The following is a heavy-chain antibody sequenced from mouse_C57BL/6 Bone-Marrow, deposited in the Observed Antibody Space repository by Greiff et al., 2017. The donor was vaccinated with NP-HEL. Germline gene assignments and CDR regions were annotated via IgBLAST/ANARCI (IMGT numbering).Heavy chain of an antibody. CDR3: ARQGSSRYWYFDV. Sequence: DVKLVESGGGLVQPGGSLKLSCAASGFTFSDYYMYWVRQTPEKRLEWVAYISNGGGSTYYPDTVKGRFTISRDNAKNTLYLQMSRLKSEDTAMYYCARQGSSRYWYFDVWGTGTTVTVSS. D-gene: IGHD1-1*01. CDR2: ISNGGGST. J-gene: IGHJ1*03. V-gene: IGHV5-12*01. CDR1: GFTFSDYY.